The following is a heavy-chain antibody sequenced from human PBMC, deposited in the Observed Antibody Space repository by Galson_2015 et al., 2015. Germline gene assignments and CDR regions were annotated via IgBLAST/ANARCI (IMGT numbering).Heavy chain of an antibody. Sequence: ETLSLTCTVSGGSISSNNYFWGWIRQPPGKGLEWIGSIYYTGSTSYNPSLKSRVTISVDTSKNQFSLKLSSVTAADTAVYYCARRLAAAVGQGWGQGTLVTVSS. CDR2: IYYTGST. D-gene: IGHD6-13*01. CDR3: ARRLAAAVGQG. V-gene: IGHV4-39*01. CDR1: GGSISSNNYF. J-gene: IGHJ4*02.